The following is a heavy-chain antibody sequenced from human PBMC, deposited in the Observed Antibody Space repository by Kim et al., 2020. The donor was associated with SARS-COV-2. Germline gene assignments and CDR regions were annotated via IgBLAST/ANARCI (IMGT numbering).Heavy chain of an antibody. CDR2: IYYSGST. V-gene: IGHV4-39*01. CDR1: GGSISSSSYY. J-gene: IGHJ6*02. Sequence: SETLSLTCTVSGGSISSSSYYWGWIRQPPGKGLEWIGSIYYSGSTYYNPSLKSRVTISVDTSKNQFSLKLSSVTAADTAVYYCARLPFLFADYYYYGMDVWGQGTTVTVSS. D-gene: IGHD3-3*02. CDR3: ARLPFLFADYYYYGMDV.